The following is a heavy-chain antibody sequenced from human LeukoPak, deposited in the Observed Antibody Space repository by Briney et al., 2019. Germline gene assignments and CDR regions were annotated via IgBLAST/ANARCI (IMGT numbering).Heavy chain of an antibody. CDR3: ARMGHTAMAYRHLDY. J-gene: IGHJ4*02. CDR2: IIPILGIA. V-gene: IGHV1-69*04. Sequence: GSSVKVSCKASGGTFSSYAISWVRQAPGQGLEWMGRIIPILGIANYAQKFQGRVTITADKSTSTAYMELSSLRSEDTAVYYCARMGHTAMAYRHLDYWGQGTLVTVSS. D-gene: IGHD5-18*01. CDR1: GGTFSSYA.